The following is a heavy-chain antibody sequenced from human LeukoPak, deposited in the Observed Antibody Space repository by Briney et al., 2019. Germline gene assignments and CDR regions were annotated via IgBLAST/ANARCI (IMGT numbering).Heavy chain of an antibody. Sequence: PSHTLSLTCTVSGGSISSYHWNWIRQPPGKGLEWIGNIFYNGGTNYNPSLKSRVTISVDTSKRQMSLKLSSVTAADTAVYYCAGRTDSPNSFDCWGQGTLVIVSS. D-gene: IGHD1-1*01. CDR1: GGSISSYH. J-gene: IGHJ4*02. CDR3: AGRTDSPNSFDC. CDR2: IFYNGGT. V-gene: IGHV4-59*08.